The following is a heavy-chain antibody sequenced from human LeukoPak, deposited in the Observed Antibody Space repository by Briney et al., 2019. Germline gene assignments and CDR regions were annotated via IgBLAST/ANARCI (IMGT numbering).Heavy chain of an antibody. Sequence: PSETLSLTCTVSGGSISSYYWSWIRQPAGKRLEWIGRIDASGSTKYNPSLTSRVTMSVDTSKNQSSLKLSSVTAADTAVYYCAREGDYIWGSYRSFYCDYWGQGTRVTVSS. CDR3: AREGDYIWGSYRSFYCDY. J-gene: IGHJ4*02. D-gene: IGHD3-16*02. CDR1: GGSISSYY. V-gene: IGHV4-4*07. CDR2: IDASGST.